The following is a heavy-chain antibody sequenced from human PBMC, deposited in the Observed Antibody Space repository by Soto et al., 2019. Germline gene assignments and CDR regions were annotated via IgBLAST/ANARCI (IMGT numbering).Heavy chain of an antibody. CDR2: IYYSGST. J-gene: IGHJ4*02. D-gene: IGHD4-17*01. V-gene: IGHV4-59*01. CDR3: ARGLRRLPFFDY. CDR1: GGSISSYY. Sequence: ETLSLTCTVSGGSISSYYWSWIRQPPGKGLEWIGYIYYSGSTNYNPSLKSRVTISVDTSKNQFSLKLSSVTAADTAVYYCARGLRRLPFFDYWGQGTLVTVSS.